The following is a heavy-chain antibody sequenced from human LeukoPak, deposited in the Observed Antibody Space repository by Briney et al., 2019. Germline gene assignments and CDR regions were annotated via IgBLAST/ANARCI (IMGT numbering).Heavy chain of an antibody. J-gene: IGHJ4*02. CDR3: ARETSLTGYASGLGFNY. V-gene: IGHV4-59*01. D-gene: IGHD6-19*01. CDR2: IYYSGST. Sequence: SETLSLTCTVSGGSISSYYWSWIRQPPGKGLEWIGYIYYSGSTNYNPSLKSRVTISIDTSKNQFSLRLTSVTAADTATYYCARETSLTGYASGLGFNYWGQGILVTVSS. CDR1: GGSISSYY.